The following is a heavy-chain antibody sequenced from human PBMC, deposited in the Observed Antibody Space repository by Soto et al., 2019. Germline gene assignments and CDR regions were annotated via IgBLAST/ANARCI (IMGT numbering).Heavy chain of an antibody. CDR1: GFTFSSYA. V-gene: IGHV3-23*01. Sequence: GGSLRLSCAASGFTFSSYAMSWVRQAPGKGLEWVSAISGNGGSTHYADSVKGRFTISRDNSKNTLYLQMNSLRAEDTAVYYCAKDLYSSAWFAEYDYWGQGTRVTVSS. CDR3: AKDLYSSAWFAEYDY. CDR2: ISGNGGST. J-gene: IGHJ4*02. D-gene: IGHD6-19*01.